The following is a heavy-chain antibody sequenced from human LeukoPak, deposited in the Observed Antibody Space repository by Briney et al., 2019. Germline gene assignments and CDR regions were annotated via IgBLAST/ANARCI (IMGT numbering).Heavy chain of an antibody. CDR1: GFPFSSDW. Sequence: GGSLRLSCAASGFPFSSDWMHWVRQAPGKGLVWVSRIKSDGSSISCADSVKGRFTISKDNAKNTLYLQMNSLRAEDTAVYYCAREFSASYWGQGTLVTVSS. CDR3: AREFSASY. V-gene: IGHV3-74*01. CDR2: IKSDGSSI. J-gene: IGHJ4*02. D-gene: IGHD6-19*01.